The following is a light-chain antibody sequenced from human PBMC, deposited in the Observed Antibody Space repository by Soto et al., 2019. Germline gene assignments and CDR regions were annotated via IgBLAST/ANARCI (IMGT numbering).Light chain of an antibody. CDR2: AAS. CDR3: QQSYSTTWT. V-gene: IGKV1-39*01. CDR1: QGIGTY. J-gene: IGKJ1*01. Sequence: DIQMTQSPSSLSESAGDRVTITCRASQGIGTYLNWYQQKPGKAPKLLIYAASSLQSGVPSRFSGSGSETDFTLTISSLQPEDFATYSCQQSYSTTWTFGRGTKVDIK.